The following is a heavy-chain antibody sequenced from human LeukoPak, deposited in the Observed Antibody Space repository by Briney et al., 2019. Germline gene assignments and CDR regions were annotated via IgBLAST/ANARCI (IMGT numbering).Heavy chain of an antibody. CDR3: AKLFESGTYNNFFHY. D-gene: IGHD3-10*01. CDR1: GFTVSSNY. Sequence: GGSLRLSCAASGFTVSSNYMTWVRQAPGKGLEWISVLYSGGSTYYADSVQGRFTISRDNSKNTLYLQMNSLRPEDTAIYYCAKLFESGTYNNFFHYWGQGTLVTVFS. CDR2: LYSGGST. J-gene: IGHJ4*02. V-gene: IGHV3-53*01.